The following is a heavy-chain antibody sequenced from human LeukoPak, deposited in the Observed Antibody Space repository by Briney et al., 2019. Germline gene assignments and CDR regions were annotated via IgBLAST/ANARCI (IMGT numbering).Heavy chain of an antibody. D-gene: IGHD4-23*01. CDR2: MYHSGST. CDR3: AKQGPTVVTHFDT. J-gene: IGHJ4*02. Sequence: SETLSLTCAVSGCSISSGYYWGWIWQPPGKGLDWIASMYHSGSTYYNPSLKSRVTISVDTSKNQFSLRLSSVTAADTAVYYCAKQGPTVVTHFDTWGQGTLVTVSS. CDR1: GCSISSGYY. V-gene: IGHV4-38-2*01.